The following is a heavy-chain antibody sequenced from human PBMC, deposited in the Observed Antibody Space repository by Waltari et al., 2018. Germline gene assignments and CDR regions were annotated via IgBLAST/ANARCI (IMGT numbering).Heavy chain of an antibody. CDR3: ARDRGRGIYLDS. Sequence: QLQLQQSGPGLVKPSAYLSITCTVSWDAMSSSYWWSWLRQSPGKGLEWIGQINRSGRTNYHPAFETRVIVSIDTSNNQFSLKFPSATAADTAVYYCARDRGRGIYLDSWGQGTLVTVSP. CDR2: INRSGRT. CDR1: WDAMSSSYW. D-gene: IGHD2-15*01. J-gene: IGHJ4*02. V-gene: IGHV4-4*02.